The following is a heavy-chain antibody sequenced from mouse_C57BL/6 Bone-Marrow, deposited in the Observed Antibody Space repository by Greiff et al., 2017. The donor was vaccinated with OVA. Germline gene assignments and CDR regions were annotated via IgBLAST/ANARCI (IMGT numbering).Heavy chain of an antibody. CDR3: ARWRYAD. CDR2: IYPGDGDT. J-gene: IGHJ3*01. V-gene: IGHV1-82*01. CDR1: GYAFSSSW. Sequence: QVQLQQSGPELVKPGASVKISCKASGYAFSSSWMNWVKQRPGKGLEWIGRIYPGDGDTNYNGKFKGKATLTADKSSSTAYMQLSSRTSEDSAVYFYARWRYADWGQASLITVSA.